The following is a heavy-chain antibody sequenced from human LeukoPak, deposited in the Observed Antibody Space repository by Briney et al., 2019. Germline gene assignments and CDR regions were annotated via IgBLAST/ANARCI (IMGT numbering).Heavy chain of an antibody. Sequence: GGSLRLSCAASGFTFSSYEMHWVRQAPGKGLEWVSYISSSGSTIYYADSVKGRFTISRDNAKNSLYLQMNSLRAEDTAVYYCALPIEMAIPGRYWGQGTLVTVSS. CDR3: ALPIEMAIPGRY. J-gene: IGHJ4*02. V-gene: IGHV3-48*03. D-gene: IGHD5-24*01. CDR1: GFTFSSYE. CDR2: ISSSGSTI.